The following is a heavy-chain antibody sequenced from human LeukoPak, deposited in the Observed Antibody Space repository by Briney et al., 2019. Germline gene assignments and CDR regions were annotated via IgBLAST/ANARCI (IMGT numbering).Heavy chain of an antibody. Sequence: PGGTLRLSCAASGFTFSSYGMSWVRQAPGKGLEWVSAISGSGGSTYYADSVKGRFTISRDNSKNTLYLQMNSLRAEDTAVYFCAKDRGGGTCNFDYWGRGTLVTVSS. V-gene: IGHV3-23*01. CDR2: ISGSGGST. CDR3: AKDRGGGTCNFDY. D-gene: IGHD2-15*01. J-gene: IGHJ4*02. CDR1: GFTFSSYG.